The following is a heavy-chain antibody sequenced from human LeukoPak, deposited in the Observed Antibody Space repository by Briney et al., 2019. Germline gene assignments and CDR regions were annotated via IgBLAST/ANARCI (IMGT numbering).Heavy chain of an antibody. CDR2: IWYDGSNK. V-gene: IGHV3-33*01. J-gene: IGHJ4*02. Sequence: GRSLGLSCAASGFTFSSYGMHWVRQAPGKGLEWVAVIWYDGSNKYYADSVKGRFTISRDNSKNTLYLQMNSLRAEDTAVYYCARDGAAWIIDYWGQGTLVTVSS. CDR3: ARDGAAWIIDY. CDR1: GFTFSSYG. D-gene: IGHD1-26*01.